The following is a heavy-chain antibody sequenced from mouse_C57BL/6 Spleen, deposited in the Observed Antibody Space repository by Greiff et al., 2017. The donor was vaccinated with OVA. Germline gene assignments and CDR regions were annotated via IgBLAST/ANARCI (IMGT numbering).Heavy chain of an antibody. D-gene: IGHD1-1*01. J-gene: IGHJ3*01. CDR3: TTYGSSSPAWFAY. CDR1: GFNIKDDY. Sequence: VQLQQSGAELVRPGASVKLSCTASGFNIKDDYMHWVKQRPEQGLEWIGWIDPENGDTEYASKFQGKATITADTSSNTAYLQLSSLTSEDTAVYYCTTYGSSSPAWFAYWGQGTLVTVSA. CDR2: IDPENGDT. V-gene: IGHV14-4*01.